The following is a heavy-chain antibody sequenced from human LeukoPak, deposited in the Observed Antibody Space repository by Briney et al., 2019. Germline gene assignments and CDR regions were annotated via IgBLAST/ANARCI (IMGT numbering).Heavy chain of an antibody. J-gene: IGHJ5*02. V-gene: IGHV4-34*01. CDR1: GGSFSGYY. CDR2: INHSGST. CDR3: ARVRGFPRWFDP. D-gene: IGHD3-10*01. Sequence: SETLSLTCAVYGGSFSGYYWSWIRQPPGKGLEWIGEINHSGSTNYNPSLKSRVTISVDTSKNQFSLKLSSVTAADTAVYYCARVRGFPRWFDPWGQGTLVTVSS.